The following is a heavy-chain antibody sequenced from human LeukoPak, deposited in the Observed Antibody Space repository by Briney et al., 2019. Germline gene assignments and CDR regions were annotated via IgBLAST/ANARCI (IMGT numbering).Heavy chain of an antibody. Sequence: SETLSLTCTVSGGSISSYYWSWIRQPPGKGLEWIGYIYYSGSTNYNPSLKSRVTISVDTSKNQFSLKLSSVTAADTAVYYCALSTRCYRRHCAFDIWGQGTMVTVSS. CDR2: IYYSGST. CDR1: GGSISSYY. CDR3: ALSTRCYRRHCAFDI. D-gene: IGHD2-2*02. J-gene: IGHJ3*02. V-gene: IGHV4-59*01.